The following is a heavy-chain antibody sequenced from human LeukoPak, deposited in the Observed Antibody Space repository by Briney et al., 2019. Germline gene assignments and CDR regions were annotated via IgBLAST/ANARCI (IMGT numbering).Heavy chain of an antibody. CDR2: ITPSGGGT. D-gene: IGHD3-10*01. Sequence: ASVKVSCKASGYTFTSYYMHWVRQAPGQGLEWMGIITPSGGGTSYAQKFQGRVTMTRDTSTSTVYMELGSLRSEDTAVYYCARAYGSGSYTLLFFDYWGQGTLVTVSS. CDR1: GYTFTSYY. J-gene: IGHJ4*02. V-gene: IGHV1-46*01. CDR3: ARAYGSGSYTLLFFDY.